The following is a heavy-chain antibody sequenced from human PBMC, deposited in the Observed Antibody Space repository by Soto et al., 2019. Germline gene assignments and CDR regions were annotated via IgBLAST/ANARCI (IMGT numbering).Heavy chain of an antibody. CDR2: ISWNSGSI. Sequence: PGGSLRLSCAASGFTFDDYAMHWVRQAPGKGLEWVSGISWNSGSIGYADSVKGRFTISRDNAKNSLYLQMNSLRAEDTALYYCAKVVRGHDRGGYFDYWGQGTLVTAPQ. CDR1: GFTFDDYA. V-gene: IGHV3-9*01. CDR3: AKVVRGHDRGGYFDY. J-gene: IGHJ4*02. D-gene: IGHD1-1*01.